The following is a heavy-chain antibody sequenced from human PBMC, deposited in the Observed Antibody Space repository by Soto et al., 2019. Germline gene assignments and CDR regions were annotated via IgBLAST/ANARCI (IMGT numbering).Heavy chain of an antibody. D-gene: IGHD2-15*01. CDR1: GWTFTYRH. CDR3: GRSGLSGGAADLFFEK. CDR2: ITPYNGNT. V-gene: IGHV1-45*02. J-gene: IGHJ4*02. Sequence: QMELEQSGAEVKTTGSSVTVSCRASGWTFTYRHLHWVRQAPGQPLEWLGSITPYNGNTIYAQRFRDRGSITRSTSLTMSYLEIHSLRSDDTGICYCGRSGLSGGAADLFFEKWGQGTLVTFSS.